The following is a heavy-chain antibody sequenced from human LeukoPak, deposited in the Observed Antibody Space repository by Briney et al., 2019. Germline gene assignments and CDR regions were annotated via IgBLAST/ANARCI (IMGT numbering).Heavy chain of an antibody. V-gene: IGHV3-30*18. CDR2: ISYDGSNK. Sequence: GGSLRLSCAASGFTFSSYGMHWVRQAPGKGLEWVAVISYDGSNKYYADSVKGRFTISRDDSKNTLYLQMNSLRAEDTAVYYCAKDRATYYYYFDYWGQGTLVTVSS. D-gene: IGHD3-10*01. CDR3: AKDRATYYYYFDY. CDR1: GFTFSSYG. J-gene: IGHJ4*02.